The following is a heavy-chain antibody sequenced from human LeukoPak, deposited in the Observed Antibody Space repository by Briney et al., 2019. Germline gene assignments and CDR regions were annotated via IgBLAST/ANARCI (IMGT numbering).Heavy chain of an antibody. D-gene: IGHD1-26*01. CDR3: ARGIVGATDQWDY. V-gene: IGHV3-48*01. Sequence: GGSLRLSCSASGFTFSSFAMNWVRQAPGKGLEWVSYISSSSSTIYYADSVKGRFTISRDNSKNTLYLQMNSLRAEDTAVYYCARGIVGATDQWDYWGQGTLVTVSS. J-gene: IGHJ4*02. CDR1: GFTFSSFA. CDR2: ISSSSSTI.